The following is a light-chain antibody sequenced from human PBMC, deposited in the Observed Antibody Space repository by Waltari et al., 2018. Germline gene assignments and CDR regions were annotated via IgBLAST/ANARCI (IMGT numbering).Light chain of an antibody. Sequence: QSALTQPASVSGSPGQSITISCPGTSSDVGGYNYVSWYQQHPGKAPKLMIYAVSKRPSGVSKRFSGSKSGNTASLTISGLQAEDEADYYCSSYTSSSTWVFGGGTKLTVL. CDR2: AVS. V-gene: IGLV2-14*01. J-gene: IGLJ3*02. CDR1: SSDVGGYNY. CDR3: SSYTSSSTWV.